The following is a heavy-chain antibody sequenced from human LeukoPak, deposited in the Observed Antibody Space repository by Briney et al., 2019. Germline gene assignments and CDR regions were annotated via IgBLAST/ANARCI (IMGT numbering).Heavy chain of an antibody. CDR3: ARHPPRITMVRGVTSRYNWFDP. J-gene: IGHJ5*02. CDR1: GGSISSGSYY. D-gene: IGHD3-10*01. CDR2: IYTSGST. V-gene: IGHV4-61*02. Sequence: SQTLSLTCTVSGGSISSGSYYWSWIRQPAGTGLEWIGRIYTSGSTNYNPSLKSRVTISVDTSKNQFSLKLSSVTAADTAVYYCARHPPRITMVRGVTSRYNWFDPWGQGTLVTVSS.